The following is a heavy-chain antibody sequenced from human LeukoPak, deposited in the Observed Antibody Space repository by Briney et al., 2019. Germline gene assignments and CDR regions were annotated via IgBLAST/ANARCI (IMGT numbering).Heavy chain of an antibody. CDR1: GFTFNRFW. D-gene: IGHD6-19*01. J-gene: IGHJ3*02. CDR3: AREDVDITVATSGAFDI. Sequence: GGSLRLSCAASGFTFNRFWMHWVRQAPGKGLVWVSRIISDGSSTNYADSVKGRFTISRDNAKNTLYLQMNSLRAEDTALYYCAREDVDITVATSGAFDIWGQGIMVTVSS. V-gene: IGHV3-74*01. CDR2: IISDGSST.